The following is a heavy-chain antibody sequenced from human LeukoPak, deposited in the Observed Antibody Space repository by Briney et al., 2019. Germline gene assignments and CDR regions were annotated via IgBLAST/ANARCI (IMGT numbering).Heavy chain of an antibody. CDR2: ISSSSSTI. V-gene: IGHV3-48*02. CDR1: GFTFSSYS. D-gene: IGHD2/OR15-2a*01. J-gene: IGHJ4*02. Sequence: GGSLRLSCAASGFTFSSYSMNWVRQAPGNGLEWVSYISSSSSTIFCADSVKGRFTISRDSAKNSLFLQMNSLRDEDTAVYYCARDYFYAFDYWGQGTLVTVSS. CDR3: ARDYFYAFDY.